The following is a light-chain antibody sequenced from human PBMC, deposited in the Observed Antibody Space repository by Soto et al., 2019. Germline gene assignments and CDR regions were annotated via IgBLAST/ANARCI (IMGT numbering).Light chain of an antibody. V-gene: IGKV3-15*01. CDR3: QQYNNWPPLT. CDR1: QSVSSN. Sequence: EIVMTQSPATLSVCPGERATLSCRASQSVSSNLAWYQQKPGQAPRLLIYGASTRATGIPARFSGSGSGTEFTLTINSLQSEDFAIYYCQQYNNWPPLTFGGGTKVEIK. J-gene: IGKJ4*01. CDR2: GAS.